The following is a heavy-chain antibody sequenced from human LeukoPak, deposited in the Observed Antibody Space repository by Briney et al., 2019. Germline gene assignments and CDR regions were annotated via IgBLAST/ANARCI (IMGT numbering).Heavy chain of an antibody. CDR3: ARVFAPTLPVILPGAFDI. CDR2: SDGST. V-gene: IGHV3-66*01. Sequence: SDGSTYYGDSLKGRFTISRDNFRSTLNLQMSSLRTEDTAVYYCARVFAPTLPVILPGAFDIWGQGTMVTVAS. J-gene: IGHJ3*02. D-gene: IGHD3-22*01.